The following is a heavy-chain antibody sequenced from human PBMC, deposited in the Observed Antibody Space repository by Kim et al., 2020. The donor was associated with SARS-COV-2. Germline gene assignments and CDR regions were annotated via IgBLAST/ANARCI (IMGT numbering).Heavy chain of an antibody. D-gene: IGHD3-22*01. CDR2: IYYSGST. Sequence: SETLSLTCTVSGGSISSGGYYWIWIRHHPGKGLEWIGYIYYSGSTYYNPSLKIGVTISVDTSKNQFSLKLGSVTAADTAVYSCAGVLRGYYDSSGYYYPLWFDPWGQGTLVTVSS. CDR1: GGSISSGGYY. V-gene: IGHV4-31*03. J-gene: IGHJ5*02. CDR3: AGVLRGYYDSSGYYYPLWFDP.